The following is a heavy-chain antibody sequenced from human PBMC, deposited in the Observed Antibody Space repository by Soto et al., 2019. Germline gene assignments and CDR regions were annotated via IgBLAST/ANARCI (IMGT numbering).Heavy chain of an antibody. V-gene: IGHV1-69*02. CDR3: ARDFYYSGGSCYDRPPRPADY. D-gene: IGHD2-15*01. Sequence: QVQLVQSGAEVKKPGSSVKVSCKASGGTFSSYTISWVRQAPGQGLEWMGRIIPILGIANYAQKFQGRVTITANKSTSTAYMELSSLRSEDTAVYYCARDFYYSGGSCYDRPPRPADYWGQGTLVTVSS. J-gene: IGHJ4*02. CDR2: IIPILGIA. CDR1: GGTFSSYT.